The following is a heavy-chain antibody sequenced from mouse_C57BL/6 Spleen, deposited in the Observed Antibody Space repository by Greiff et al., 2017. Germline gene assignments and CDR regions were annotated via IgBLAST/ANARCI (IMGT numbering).Heavy chain of an antibody. CDR1: GYTFTSYW. Sequence: VQLQQPGAELLRPGTSVKLSCKASGYTFTSYWMHWVKQRPGQGLEWIGVIDPSDSYTNYNQKFKGKATLTVDSSSSTAYMQLSSLTSEDSAVYYCAKPLVPGTGAMDYWGQGTSVTVAS. CDR3: AKPLVPGTGAMDY. J-gene: IGHJ4*01. D-gene: IGHD6-2*01. V-gene: IGHV1-59*01. CDR2: IDPSDSYT.